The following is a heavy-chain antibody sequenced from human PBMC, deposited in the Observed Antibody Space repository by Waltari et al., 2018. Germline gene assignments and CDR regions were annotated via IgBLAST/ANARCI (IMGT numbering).Heavy chain of an antibody. CDR1: GGSISNNNYY. CDR3: ARPLRFTAWFDP. J-gene: IGHJ5*02. V-gene: IGHV4-39*01. D-gene: IGHD3-3*01. CDR2: IYYSGST. Sequence: QLQLHASGPGLVKPSETLSLTCHVSGGSISNNNYYWAWIRQPPGKGLEWIGSIYYSGSTYYNPSLKSRLTISVDTSKNQFSLKLNSVTAADSAVYYCARPLRFTAWFDPWGQGTLVTVSS.